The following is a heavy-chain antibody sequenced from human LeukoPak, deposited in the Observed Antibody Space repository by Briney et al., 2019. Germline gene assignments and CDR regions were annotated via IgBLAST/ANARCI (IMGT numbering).Heavy chain of an antibody. V-gene: IGHV3-74*01. D-gene: IGHD3-10*01. Sequence: GGSLRLSCAASGFTFSSYWMHWVRQAPGKGLVWVSRSNSDGSSTSYADSVKGRFTIPRDNAKNTLYLQMNSLRAEDTAVYYCARARYGSGTTNYYYYGMDVWGQGTTVTVSS. J-gene: IGHJ6*02. CDR3: ARARYGSGTTNYYYYGMDV. CDR1: GFTFSSYW. CDR2: SNSDGSST.